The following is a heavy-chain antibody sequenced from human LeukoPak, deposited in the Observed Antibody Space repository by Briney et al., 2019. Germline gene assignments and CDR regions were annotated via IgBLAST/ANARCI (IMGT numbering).Heavy chain of an antibody. CDR1: GFIFRTYG. J-gene: IGHJ6*03. Sequence: GGSLRLSCAASGFIFRTYGMHWVRQAPGKGLEWVAYIQYDGSNKQYADSVKGRFSISRDNSKNILYLQMNSLRAEDTALYYCAKDRCSNGIGCFYYYMDVWGKGTTVTISS. D-gene: IGHD2-8*01. CDR3: AKDRCSNGIGCFYYYMDV. V-gene: IGHV3-30*02. CDR2: IQYDGSNK.